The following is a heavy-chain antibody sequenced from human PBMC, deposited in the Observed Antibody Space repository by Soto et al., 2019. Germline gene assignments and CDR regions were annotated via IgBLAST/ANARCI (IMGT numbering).Heavy chain of an antibody. D-gene: IGHD3-3*01. CDR1: GFSLTTSGVG. J-gene: IGHJ4*02. V-gene: IGHV2-5*05. CDR3: AHRVLRTVFGLVTTTAIYFDF. Sequence: QITLNESGPPVVRPTETLTLTCRFSGFSLTTSGVGVGWIRQSPGKAPNGLAPIYWDDEKRYGASLKSRLTITKDTSKNQVVLTVSDLDPTDTATYYCAHRVLRTVFGLVTTTAIYFDFWGQGTPVAVSS. CDR2: IYWDDEK.